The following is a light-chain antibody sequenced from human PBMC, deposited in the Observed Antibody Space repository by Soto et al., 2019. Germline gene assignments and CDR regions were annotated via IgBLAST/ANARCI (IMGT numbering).Light chain of an antibody. CDR1: QSISNY. J-gene: IGKJ5*01. V-gene: IGKV1-39*01. CDR2: ATS. CDR3: QQYGTSPRT. Sequence: DIQMTQSASSLSASVGDTLTITCRASQSISNYLNWYQQKSGKAPKLLIYATSSLLSKVPSRFSGGGSGTEFALTITSLQPEDFAVYYCQQYGTSPRTFGQGTRLEIK.